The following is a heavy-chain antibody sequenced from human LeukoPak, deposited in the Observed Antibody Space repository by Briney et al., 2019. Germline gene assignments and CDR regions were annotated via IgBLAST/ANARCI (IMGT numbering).Heavy chain of an antibody. CDR3: ARVGDGLNDAFDI. CDR2: INPNSGGT. D-gene: IGHD5-24*01. CDR1: GYTFTGYY. Sequence: ASVKVPCKASGYTFTGYYMNWVRQAPGQGLEWMGRINPNSGGTNYAQKFQGRVTMTRDTSISTAYMELSRLRSDDTAVYYCARVGDGLNDAFDIWGPGTMVTVSS. V-gene: IGHV1-2*06. J-gene: IGHJ3*02.